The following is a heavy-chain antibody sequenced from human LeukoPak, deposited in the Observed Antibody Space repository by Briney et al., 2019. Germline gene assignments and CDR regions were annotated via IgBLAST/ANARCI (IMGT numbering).Heavy chain of an antibody. J-gene: IGHJ4*02. Sequence: GGSLRLSCAASGFTFSSYAMHWVRQAPGKGLEWVAVISYDGSNKYYADSVKGRFTISRDNSKNTLYLQMNSLRAEDTAVYYCARGREYQLLEGYYFDYWGQGTLVTVSS. CDR2: ISYDGSNK. V-gene: IGHV3-30*04. CDR1: GFTFSSYA. D-gene: IGHD2-2*01. CDR3: ARGREYQLLEGYYFDY.